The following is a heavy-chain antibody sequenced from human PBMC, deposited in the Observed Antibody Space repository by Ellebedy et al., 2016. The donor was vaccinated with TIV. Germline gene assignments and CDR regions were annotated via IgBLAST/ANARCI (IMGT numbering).Heavy chain of an antibody. V-gene: IGHV4-59*01. J-gene: IGHJ4*02. Sequence: MPSETLSLTCTVSGGSISSYYWSWIRQPPGKGLEWIGYISYSGTTNYNPSLKSRVTISVDTSRNHFSLRLSSVTAADTAVYYCARDGNEGALDYWGQGTLVTVSS. CDR3: ARDGNEGALDY. D-gene: IGHD1-26*01. CDR2: ISYSGTT. CDR1: GGSISSYY.